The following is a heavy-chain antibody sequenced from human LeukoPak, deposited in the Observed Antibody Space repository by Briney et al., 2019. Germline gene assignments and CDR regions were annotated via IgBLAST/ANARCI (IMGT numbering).Heavy chain of an antibody. Sequence: SQTLSLTCTVSGGSISSGSYCWSWIRQPAGKGLEWIGRIYTSGSTNYNPSLKSRVTISVDTSKNQFSLKLSSVTAADTAVYYCARENRYCSSTSCSYYYYMDVWGKGTTVTVSS. CDR1: GGSISSGSYC. CDR3: ARENRYCSSTSCSYYYYMDV. CDR2: IYTSGST. V-gene: IGHV4-61*02. J-gene: IGHJ6*03. D-gene: IGHD2-2*01.